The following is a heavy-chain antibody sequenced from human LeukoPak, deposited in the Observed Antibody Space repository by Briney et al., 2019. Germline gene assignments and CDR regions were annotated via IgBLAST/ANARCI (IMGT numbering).Heavy chain of an antibody. Sequence: GGSLRLSCTVSGFTVSSNSMSWVRQAPGKGLEWVSFIYNSSRIHYSDSVKGRFTISRDNSKNTLYLQMNSLRAEDTAVYCCARRAGAYSHPYDCWGQGTLVTVSS. CDR1: GFTVSSNS. CDR3: ARRAGAYSHPYDC. D-gene: IGHD4/OR15-4a*01. J-gene: IGHJ4*02. CDR2: IYNSSRI. V-gene: IGHV3-53*01.